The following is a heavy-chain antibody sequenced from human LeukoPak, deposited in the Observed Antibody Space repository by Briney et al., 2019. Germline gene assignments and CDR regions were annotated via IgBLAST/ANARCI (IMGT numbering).Heavy chain of an antibody. V-gene: IGHV3-21*04. J-gene: IGHJ6*03. CDR1: GFTFSSYS. D-gene: IGHD3-10*01. CDR2: ISSSSSYI. Sequence: PGGSLRLSCAASGFTFSSYSMTWVRQAPGKGLEWVSSISSSSSYIYYADSVKGRFTISRDNAKNTLYLQMNSLRAEDAAIYYCARVLYYYASVSYNYYMDVWGKGTTVTISS. CDR3: ARVLYYYASVSYNYYMDV.